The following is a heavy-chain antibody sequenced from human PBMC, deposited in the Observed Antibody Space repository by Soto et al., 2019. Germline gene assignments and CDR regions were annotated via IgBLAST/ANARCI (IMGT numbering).Heavy chain of an antibody. CDR1: GGSVSGYF. CDR2: ISYSGST. CDR3: ARVPGP. J-gene: IGHJ5*02. Sequence: SETLSLTCTVSGGSVSGYFWTWIRQPPGKGLEWIGYISYSGSTYYNSSLKSRVTMSIDTSKNQFSLKLSSVTAADTAVYYCARVPGPWGQGTLVTVSS. D-gene: IGHD3-10*01. V-gene: IGHV4-59*02.